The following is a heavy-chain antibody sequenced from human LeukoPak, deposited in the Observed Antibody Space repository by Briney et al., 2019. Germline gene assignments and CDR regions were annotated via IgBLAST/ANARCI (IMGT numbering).Heavy chain of an antibody. Sequence: ASVKVSCKASGYTFTSYDINWVRQAIGQGLEWMGWINPNSGNTGYAQKFQGRVTMTRNTSITTAYMELSSLRSEDTAVYYCARGHLCFGEPYHFDYWGQGTLVTVSS. CDR2: INPNSGNT. CDR3: ARGHLCFGEPYHFDY. J-gene: IGHJ4*02. D-gene: IGHD3-10*01. V-gene: IGHV1-8*01. CDR1: GYTFTSYD.